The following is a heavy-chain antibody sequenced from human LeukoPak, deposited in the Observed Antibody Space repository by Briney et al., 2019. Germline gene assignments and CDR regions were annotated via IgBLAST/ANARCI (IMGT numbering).Heavy chain of an antibody. CDR1: GFTFSSYA. V-gene: IGHV3-23*01. J-gene: IGHJ4*02. CDR3: AKDYSSSNRPYYFDY. CDR2: ISGSGGST. Sequence: GGSQRLSCAASGFTFSSYAMSWVRQAPGKGLEWVSAISGSGGSTYYADSVKGRFTISRDNSKNTLYLQMNSLRAEDTAVYYCAKDYSSSNRPYYFDYWGQGTLVTVSS. D-gene: IGHD6-13*01.